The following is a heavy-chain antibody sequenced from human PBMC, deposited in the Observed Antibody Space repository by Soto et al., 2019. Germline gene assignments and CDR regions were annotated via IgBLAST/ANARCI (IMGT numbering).Heavy chain of an antibody. CDR2: MIPIFGTA. V-gene: IGHV1-69*13. CDR3: VFTTYSSGWSRLDFDC. J-gene: IGHJ4*02. Sequence: SVKVCCSASEGPFISSAISWMRQAPGPGLEWMGGMIPIFGTANYTQKFQGRVTITADESTSTAYMELSSLRSEDTAVYYCVFTTYSSGWSRLDFDCWGQGTLVTVSS. D-gene: IGHD6-19*01. CDR1: EGPFISSA.